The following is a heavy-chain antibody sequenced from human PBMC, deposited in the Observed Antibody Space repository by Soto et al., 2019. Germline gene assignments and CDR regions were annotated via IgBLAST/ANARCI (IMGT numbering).Heavy chain of an antibody. CDR2: MNSDGSSI. J-gene: IGHJ3*02. Sequence: GGSLRLSCAAAGCTFSSYWMHWVRQAPGKGLVWVSRMNSDGSSITYADSVKGRFTISRDSAKNTMYLQVHSLRAEDTAVYYCARAGLGYCTSTSCHPGFDIWGQGTMVTVSS. CDR1: GCTFSSYW. V-gene: IGHV3-74*01. CDR3: ARAGLGYCTSTSCHPGFDI. D-gene: IGHD2-2*01.